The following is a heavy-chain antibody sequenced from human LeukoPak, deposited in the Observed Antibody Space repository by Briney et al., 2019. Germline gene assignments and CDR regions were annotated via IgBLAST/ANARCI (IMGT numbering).Heavy chain of an antibody. CDR3: ATGDIVVVPAAMRAEYFQH. J-gene: IGHJ1*01. CDR2: INPSGGST. CDR1: GYTFTSYY. D-gene: IGHD2-2*01. Sequence: ASVKVSCKASGYTFTSYYMHWVRQAPGQGLEWMGIINPSGGSTSYAQKFQGRVTMTRDTSTSTVYMELSSLRSEDTALYYCATGDIVVVPAAMRAEYFQHWGQGTLVTVSS. V-gene: IGHV1-46*01.